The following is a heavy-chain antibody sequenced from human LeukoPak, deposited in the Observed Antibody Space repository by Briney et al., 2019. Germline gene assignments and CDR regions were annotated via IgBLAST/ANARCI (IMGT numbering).Heavy chain of an antibody. CDR2: ISYDGSNK. Sequence: GGSLRLSCAASGFTFSSYGMHWVRQAPGKGLEWVAVISYDGSNKYYADSVKGRFTISRDNSKNTLYLQMNSLRAEDTAVYYCAKDMGIAVASTAYYYYGMDVWGKGTTVTVSS. CDR1: GFTFSSYG. V-gene: IGHV3-30*18. CDR3: AKDMGIAVASTAYYYYGMDV. D-gene: IGHD6-19*01. J-gene: IGHJ6*04.